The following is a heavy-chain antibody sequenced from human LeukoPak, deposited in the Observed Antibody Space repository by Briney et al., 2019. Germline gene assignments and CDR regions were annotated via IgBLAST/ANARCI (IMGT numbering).Heavy chain of an antibody. CDR1: GFTFSTHG. Sequence: PGGSLRLSCAASGFTFSTHGMNRVRQAPGKGLEWVSSISGDSTDIYYADSLMGRSTISRDNAKNSLYLQINSLRAEDTAIYYCARRGYSDSSGYDYWGQGTLVTVSS. CDR2: ISGDSTDI. CDR3: ARRGYSDSSGYDY. J-gene: IGHJ4*02. V-gene: IGHV3-21*01. D-gene: IGHD3-22*01.